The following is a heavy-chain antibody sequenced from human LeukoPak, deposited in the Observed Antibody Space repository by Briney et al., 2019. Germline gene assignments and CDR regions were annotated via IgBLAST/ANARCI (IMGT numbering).Heavy chain of an antibody. CDR3: ARGQTTKYCSSTSCYRSGWHY. D-gene: IGHD2-2*02. V-gene: IGHV4-34*01. Sequence: PLETLSLTCAVYGGSFSGYYWSWIRQPPGKGLEWIGEINHSGSTNYNPSLKSRVTISVDTSKNQFSLKLSSVTAADTAVYYCARGQTTKYCSSTSCYRSGWHYWGQGTLVTVSS. J-gene: IGHJ4*02. CDR2: INHSGST. CDR1: GGSFSGYY.